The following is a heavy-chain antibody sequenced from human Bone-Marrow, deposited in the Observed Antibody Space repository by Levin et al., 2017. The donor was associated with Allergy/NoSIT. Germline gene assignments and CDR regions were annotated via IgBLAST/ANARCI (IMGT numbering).Heavy chain of an antibody. Sequence: PGGSLRLSCAASGFTFSSYGMHWVRQAPGKGLEWVAVISYDGSNKYYADSVKGRFTISRDNSKNTLYLQMNSLRAEDTAVYYCAKRFECTSCFGMGAYGMDVWGQGTTVTVSS. CDR1: GFTFSSYG. V-gene: IGHV3-30*18. D-gene: IGHD2-2*01. CDR2: ISYDGSNK. J-gene: IGHJ6*02. CDR3: AKRFECTSCFGMGAYGMDV.